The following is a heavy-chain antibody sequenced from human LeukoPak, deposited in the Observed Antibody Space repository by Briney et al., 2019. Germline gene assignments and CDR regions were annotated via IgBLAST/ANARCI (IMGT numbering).Heavy chain of an antibody. CDR2: ISAYNGNT. CDR3: ARAFRWSGLTYYFDY. J-gene: IGHJ4*02. V-gene: IGHV1-18*01. D-gene: IGHD2-15*01. Sequence: GASVKVSCKASGYTFTSYGISWVRQAPGQGLEWMGWISAYNGNTNYAQKLQGRVTMTTDTSTSTAYMELRSLRSDDTAVYYCARAFRWSGLTYYFDYWGQGTLVTVSS. CDR1: GYTFTSYG.